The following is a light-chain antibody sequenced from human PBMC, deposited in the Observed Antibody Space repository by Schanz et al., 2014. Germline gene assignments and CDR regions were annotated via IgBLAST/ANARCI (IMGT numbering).Light chain of an antibody. J-gene: IGKJ1*01. CDR2: STS. Sequence: ENVLTQSPGTLSLSPGEGATLSCRASQSVDTAHFAWYQHKPGQAPRLLIFSTSTRATGIPDRFSGSGSGTDFTLTISRLEPEDFAVYYCHQYGSSPWTFGQGTKVEIK. CDR1: QSVDTAH. V-gene: IGKV3-20*01. CDR3: HQYGSSPWT.